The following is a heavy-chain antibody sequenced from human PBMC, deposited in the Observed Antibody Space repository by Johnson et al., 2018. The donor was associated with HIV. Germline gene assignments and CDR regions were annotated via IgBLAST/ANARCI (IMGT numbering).Heavy chain of an antibody. D-gene: IGHD1-26*01. V-gene: IGHV3-7*02. CDR3: ARALEVGATTANEAFDI. J-gene: IGHJ3*02. Sequence: VLLVESGGGLVQPGGSLRLSCAASGFTFSSYWMSWVRQAPGKGLEWVANIKQDGSEKYYVDSVKGRFTISRDNAKNSLYLQMTSLGAEDTAVYYCARALEVGATTANEAFDIWGQGTMVTVSS. CDR1: GFTFSSYW. CDR2: IKQDGSEK.